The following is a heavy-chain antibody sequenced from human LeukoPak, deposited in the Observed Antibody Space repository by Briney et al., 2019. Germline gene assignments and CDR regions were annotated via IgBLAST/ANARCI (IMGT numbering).Heavy chain of an antibody. Sequence: SETRSLTCTVSGGSISSGGYYCSWIRHHPRKSLVWLGYIYYSGSTYYNPSLKSRVTISVDTSKNQFSLKLSSVTAADTAVYYCAREGDDSSGYYYDYWGQGTLVTVSS. CDR3: AREGDDSSGYYYDY. CDR1: GGSISSGGYY. D-gene: IGHD3-22*01. J-gene: IGHJ4*02. CDR2: IYYSGST. V-gene: IGHV4-31*03.